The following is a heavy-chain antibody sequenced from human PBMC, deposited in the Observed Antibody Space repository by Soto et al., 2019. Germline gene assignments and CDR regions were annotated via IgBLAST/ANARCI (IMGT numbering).Heavy chain of an antibody. CDR2: IYPGDSDT. CDR1: GYSFTSYW. V-gene: IGHV5-51*01. D-gene: IGHD3-10*01. CDR3: ARGLLWFGETARGGYGMDV. J-gene: IGHJ6*02. Sequence: EVQLVQSGAEVKKPGESLKISCKGSGYSFTSYWIGWVRQIPGKGLEWMGIIYPGDSDTRYSPSFQGQVTISADKSISTAYLQWSSLKASDTAMYYWARGLLWFGETARGGYGMDVWGQGTTVTVSS.